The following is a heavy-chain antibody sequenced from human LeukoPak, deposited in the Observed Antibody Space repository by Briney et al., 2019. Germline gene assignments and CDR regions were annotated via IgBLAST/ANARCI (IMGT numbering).Heavy chain of an antibody. Sequence: GGSLRLSCAASGFTFSSYAMSWVRQAPGKGLEWVSAISGSGGSTYYADSVKGRFTISRDNAKNSLYLQMNSLRDEDTAVYYCARNSYGGRYYFDYWGQGTLVTVSS. CDR1: GFTFSSYA. J-gene: IGHJ4*02. CDR2: ISGSGGST. CDR3: ARNSYGGRYYFDY. D-gene: IGHD5-18*01. V-gene: IGHV3-23*01.